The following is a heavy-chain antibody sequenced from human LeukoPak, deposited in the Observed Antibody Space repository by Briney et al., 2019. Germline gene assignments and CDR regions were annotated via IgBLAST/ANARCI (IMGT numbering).Heavy chain of an antibody. CDR2: ASYSGGT. D-gene: IGHD3-16*01. CDR1: GGSVTGGGYY. V-gene: IGHV4-31*03. J-gene: IGHJ4*02. Sequence: SETLSLTCSVSGGSVTGGGYYWSWIRQHPGKGLEWIGFASYSGGTYYNPSLMSRITISVDRSQNQFSLRMGDVTAADTAVYYCARTHWGFDYWGQGTLVTVSS. CDR3: ARTHWGFDY.